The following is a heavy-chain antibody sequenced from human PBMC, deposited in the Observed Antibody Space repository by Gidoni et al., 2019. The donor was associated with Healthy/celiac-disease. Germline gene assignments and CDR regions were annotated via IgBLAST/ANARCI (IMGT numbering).Heavy chain of an antibody. D-gene: IGHD3-10*01. CDR2: IFSNDEK. Sequence: QVTLKESGPVLVKPTETLTLTCTVSGFSLSNARLGVSWIRQPPGKALEWLAHIFSNDEKSYSTSLKSRLTISKDTAKSQVVLTMTNMDPVDTATYYCARNRLGPGGASPPFYMDVWGKGTTVTVSS. CDR1: GFSLSNARLG. J-gene: IGHJ6*03. CDR3: ARNRLGPGGASPPFYMDV. V-gene: IGHV2-26*01.